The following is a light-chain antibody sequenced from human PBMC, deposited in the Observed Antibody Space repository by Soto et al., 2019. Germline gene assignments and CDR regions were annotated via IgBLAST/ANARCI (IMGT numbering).Light chain of an antibody. J-gene: IGKJ2*01. CDR1: QTVTSSS. CDR2: GAF. Sequence: EIVLTQSPGTMSLSPGERATLSCRASQTVTSSSLAWYQQRPGQAPRLLIYGAFHRATGIPERFSGSGSGTDFTLTISRLEPEDFAVYYCQQYGSSLPYTFGQGTKLEI. V-gene: IGKV3-20*01. CDR3: QQYGSSLPYT.